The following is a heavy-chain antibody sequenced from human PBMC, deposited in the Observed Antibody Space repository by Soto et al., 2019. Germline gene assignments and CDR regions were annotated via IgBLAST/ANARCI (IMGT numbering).Heavy chain of an antibody. CDR3: ARGSAAPDS. Sequence: EVQLVESGGGLVQPGGSLRLSCAASGFTFTSYWMSWVRQAPGKGLEWVANIKKDESENNYVDSVKGRFTISRDNAKNSLSLQMNSLRAEDAAVYYCARGSAAPDSWGQGTLVTVSS. V-gene: IGHV3-7*03. CDR2: IKKDESEN. D-gene: IGHD6-13*01. CDR1: GFTFTSYW. J-gene: IGHJ4*02.